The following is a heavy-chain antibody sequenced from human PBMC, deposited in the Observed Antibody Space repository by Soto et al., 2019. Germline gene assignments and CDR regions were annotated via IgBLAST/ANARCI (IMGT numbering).Heavy chain of an antibody. V-gene: IGHV1-69*01. D-gene: IGHD3-10*01. CDR3: AREAVTMVRGVILKTYYFDY. Sequence: QVQLVQSGAEVKKPGSSVKVSCKASGGTFSSYAISWVRQAPGPGLEWMGGIIPIFGTANYAQKFQGRVTITADESTRTAYMELSSLRSEDTAVYYCAREAVTMVRGVILKTYYFDYWGQGTLVTVSS. CDR1: GGTFSSYA. J-gene: IGHJ4*02. CDR2: IIPIFGTA.